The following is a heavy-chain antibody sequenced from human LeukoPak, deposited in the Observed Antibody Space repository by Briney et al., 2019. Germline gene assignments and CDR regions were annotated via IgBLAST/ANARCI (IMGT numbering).Heavy chain of an antibody. CDR1: GFTFSSYG. D-gene: IGHD4-23*01. CDR3: AKDLGGKNGDY. CDR2: ISSSGDST. J-gene: IGHJ4*02. V-gene: IGHV3-23*01. Sequence: QPGGSLRLSCAASGFTFSSYGMHWVRQAPGKGLEWVSGISSSGDSTYNADSVKGRFAISRDNSKNTLYLQMNSLRAEDTAVYYCAKDLGGKNGDYWGQGTLVIVSS.